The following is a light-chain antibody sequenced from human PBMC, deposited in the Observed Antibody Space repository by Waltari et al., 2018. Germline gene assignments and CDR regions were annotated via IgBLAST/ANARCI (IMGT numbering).Light chain of an antibody. CDR3: SSRELSGHVV. J-gene: IGLJ2*01. CDR1: ILRTYY. CDR2: GKN. Sequence: SSDLTQDPAVSVALGQTVRITCQGDILRTYYGNWCRQKPGQPPELVIYGKNNRPSGIPDRFSASSSGNTASLIITGAQAEDEADYYCSSRELSGHVVSGGGTRLTVL. V-gene: IGLV3-19*01.